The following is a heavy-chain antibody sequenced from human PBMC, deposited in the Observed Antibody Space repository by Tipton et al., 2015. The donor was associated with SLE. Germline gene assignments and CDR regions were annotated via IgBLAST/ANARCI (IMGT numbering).Heavy chain of an antibody. CDR2: FYNSGST. V-gene: IGHV4-38-2*02. CDR3: ARRSPEVGGYYFDS. D-gene: IGHD1-26*01. Sequence: TLSLTCTVSGYSISSGHYWGWVRQPPGKKLEWIGYFYNSGSTKYSPSLKSRLTISVDTSKNQFSLKLSSVTAADTAVYYCARRSPEVGGYYFDSWGQGALVTVSS. J-gene: IGHJ4*02. CDR1: GYSISSGHY.